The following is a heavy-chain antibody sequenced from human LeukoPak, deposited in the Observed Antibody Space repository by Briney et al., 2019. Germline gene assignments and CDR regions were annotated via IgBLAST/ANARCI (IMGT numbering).Heavy chain of an antibody. CDR3: AKGGSFGGYCSGGSYYDYAFDI. CDR1: GFTFDDYA. D-gene: IGHD2-15*01. CDR2: ISWNSGSI. V-gene: IGHV3-9*03. J-gene: IGHJ3*02. Sequence: GRSLRLSCAASGFTFDDYAMHWVRQAPGKGLEWVSGISWNSGSIGYADSVKGRFTISRDNAKNSLYLQMNSLRAEDMALYYCAKGGSFGGYCSGGSYYDYAFDIWGQGTMVTVSS.